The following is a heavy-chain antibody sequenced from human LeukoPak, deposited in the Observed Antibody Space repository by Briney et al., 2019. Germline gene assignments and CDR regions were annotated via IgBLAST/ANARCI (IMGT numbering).Heavy chain of an antibody. CDR1: GDSFSIYF. CDR2: IYNSGIT. V-gene: IGHV4-59*08. J-gene: IGHJ4*02. Sequence: SETLSLTCTVSGDSFSIYFWSWVRQPPGKGLEWIGYIYNSGITSYSPSLKSRVTISVDTSKNQFSLNLNSVTAADTAVYYCARLSVAGTLYFDSWGQGILATVSS. D-gene: IGHD6-19*01. CDR3: ARLSVAGTLYFDS.